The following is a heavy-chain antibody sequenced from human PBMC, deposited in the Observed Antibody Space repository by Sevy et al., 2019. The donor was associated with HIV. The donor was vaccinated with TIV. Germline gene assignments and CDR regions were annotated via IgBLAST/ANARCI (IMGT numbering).Heavy chain of an antibody. CDR2: IKQDGSEK. J-gene: IGHJ4*02. D-gene: IGHD1-1*01. CDR3: AREIGGGNSF. CDR1: GFTFSSFW. Sequence: GGSLRLSCAASGFTFSSFWMHWVRQAPGKGLEWVANIKQDGSEKYYVYSVMGRFTISRDNAKNSLYLQMNSLRAEDTAVYYCAREIGGGNSFWGQGTLVTVSS. V-gene: IGHV3-7*01.